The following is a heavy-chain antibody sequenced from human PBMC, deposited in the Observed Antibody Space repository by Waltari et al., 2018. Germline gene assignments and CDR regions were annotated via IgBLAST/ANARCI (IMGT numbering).Heavy chain of an antibody. CDR1: GFNFISDA. J-gene: IGHJ4*02. D-gene: IGHD3-22*01. CDR2: ISDSGVIT. CDR3: ARHLYSIDYLELGN. V-gene: IGHV3-23*01. Sequence: EVHLLESGGGLAQPGGSLRLSCAASGFNFISDAMSWVRQAPGKGLEWVAGISDSGVITKYADSVKGRFTVSRDNSKNTVFRQLNSLRAEDTAIYYCARHLYSIDYLELGNWGQGTLVTVSS.